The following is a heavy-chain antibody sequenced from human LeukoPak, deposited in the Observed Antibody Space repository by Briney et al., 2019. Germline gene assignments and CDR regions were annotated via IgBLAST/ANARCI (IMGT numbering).Heavy chain of an antibody. CDR1: GFTFSSYA. D-gene: IGHD2-2*01. J-gene: IGHJ6*04. CDR3: APSRGDIVVVPAAMRGAEGYYYYYGMDV. V-gene: IGHV3-23*01. CDR2: ISGSGGST. Sequence: GGSLRLSCAASGFTFSSYAMSWVRQAPGKGLEWVSAISGSGGSTYYADSVKGRFTISRDNSKNTLYLQMNSLRAEDTAVYYCAPSRGDIVVVPAAMRGAEGYYYYYGMDVWGKGTTVTVSS.